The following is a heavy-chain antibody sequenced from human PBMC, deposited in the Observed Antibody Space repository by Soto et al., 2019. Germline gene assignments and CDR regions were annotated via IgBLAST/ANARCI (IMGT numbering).Heavy chain of an antibody. D-gene: IGHD2-8*02. CDR2: ISYDGGER. Sequence: QVQLVESGGGVVQSGGSLRLSCGGSGFIFSRYGMHWVRQAPGKGLEWVTGISYDGGERFYADSVKGRFTISRDNSKNRLDLQMSSLRPEDTAVYYCARELPLYCTGHCNFDFWGQGPLVTVSS. CDR3: ARELPLYCTGHCNFDF. V-gene: IGHV3-30*03. CDR1: GFIFSRYG. J-gene: IGHJ4*02.